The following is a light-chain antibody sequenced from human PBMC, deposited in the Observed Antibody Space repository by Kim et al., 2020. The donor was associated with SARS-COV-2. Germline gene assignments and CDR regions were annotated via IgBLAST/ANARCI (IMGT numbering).Light chain of an antibody. J-gene: IGLJ2*01. CDR3: LLYFRGALL. CDR2: NTN. Sequence: QAVVTQEPSLTVSPGGTVTVTCASNTGAVTSDYYPNWFQQKPGQAPRALIYNTNKKHSWTPARFSGSLLGGKAALTLSGVQPEDEAEYYCLLYFRGALLFGGGTKLTVL. CDR1: TGAVTSDYY. V-gene: IGLV7-43*01.